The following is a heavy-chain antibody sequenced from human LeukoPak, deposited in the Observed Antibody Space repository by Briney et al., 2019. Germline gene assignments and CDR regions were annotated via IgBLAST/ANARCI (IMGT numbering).Heavy chain of an antibody. Sequence: GASVKVSCKASGGTFSSYAISWVRQAPGQGLEWMGGIIPIFGTANYAQKFQGRVTITADESTSTAYMELSSLRSEDTAVYYCARGGEDYGGNLVDPWGQGTLVTVSS. V-gene: IGHV1-69*13. CDR1: GGTFSSYA. J-gene: IGHJ5*02. D-gene: IGHD4-23*01. CDR2: IIPIFGTA. CDR3: ARGGEDYGGNLVDP.